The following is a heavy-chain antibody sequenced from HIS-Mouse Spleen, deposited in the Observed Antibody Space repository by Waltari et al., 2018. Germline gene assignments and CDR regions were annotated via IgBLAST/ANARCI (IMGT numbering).Heavy chain of an antibody. CDR3: AKASSGWLDY. V-gene: IGHV3-30*18. Sequence: QVQLVESGGGVVQPGRSLRLSCAASGSTFSSYGMHWVRQVPGKGLEWVAVISYDGSNKYYADSVKGRFTISRDNSKNTLYLQMNSLRAEDTAVYYCAKASSGWLDYWGQGTLVTVSS. CDR1: GSTFSSYG. CDR2: ISYDGSNK. D-gene: IGHD6-19*01. J-gene: IGHJ4*02.